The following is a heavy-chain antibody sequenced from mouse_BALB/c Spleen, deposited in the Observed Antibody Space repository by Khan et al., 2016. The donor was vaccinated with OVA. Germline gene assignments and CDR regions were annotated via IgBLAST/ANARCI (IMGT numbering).Heavy chain of an antibody. CDR2: IFPGSGST. D-gene: IGHD2-14*01. CDR1: GYTFTDYV. Sequence: QVQLQQSGPELVKPGASLKMSCKASGYTFTDYVITWVKQRTRQGLEWIGDIFPGSGSTYYTEKFKDRATLTADKSSNTAYMQLSGLTSEDSAVXFCARGGYSVFAYWGQGTLVTVSA. J-gene: IGHJ3*01. CDR3: ARGGYSVFAY. V-gene: IGHV1-77*01.